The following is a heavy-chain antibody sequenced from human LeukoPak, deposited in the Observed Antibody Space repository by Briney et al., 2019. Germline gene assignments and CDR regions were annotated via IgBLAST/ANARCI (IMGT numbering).Heavy chain of an antibody. J-gene: IGHJ3*02. CDR1: GVSISNYD. V-gene: IGHV4-59*01. CDR2: IYYSGST. Sequence: SETLSLTCTVSGVSISNYDWSWIRQPPGKGLELLGYIYYSGSTNYNPSLNSRLTISVDTSKNQFSLKLSSVTAADTAVYYCARRGGSPLGAFDIWGQGTKVTISP. D-gene: IGHD1-26*01. CDR3: ARRGGSPLGAFDI.